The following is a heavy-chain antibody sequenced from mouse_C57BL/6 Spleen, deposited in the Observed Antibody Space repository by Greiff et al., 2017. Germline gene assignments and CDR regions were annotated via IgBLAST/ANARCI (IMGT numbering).Heavy chain of an antibody. CDR2: IYPRDGST. Sequence: QVQLKQSGPELVKPGASVKLSCKASGYTFTSYDINWVKQRPGQGLEWIGWIYPRDGSTKYNEKFKGKATLTVDTSSSTAYMELHSLTSEDSAVYFCARSVIITTTHFDYWGQGTTLTVSS. J-gene: IGHJ2*01. CDR1: GYTFTSYD. V-gene: IGHV1-85*01. D-gene: IGHD1-1*01. CDR3: ARSVIITTTHFDY.